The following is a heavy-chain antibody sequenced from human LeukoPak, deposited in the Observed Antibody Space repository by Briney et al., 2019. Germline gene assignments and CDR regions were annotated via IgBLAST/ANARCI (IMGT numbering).Heavy chain of an antibody. Sequence: SETLSLTCTVSGGSISSSSYYWGWIRQPPGKGLEWIGSIYYSGSTYYNPSLKSRVTISVDTSKTQFSLKLSSVTAADTAVYYCARRSSWYNYYYYYMDVWGKGTTVTVSS. CDR2: IYYSGST. V-gene: IGHV4-39*01. CDR1: GGSISSSSYY. J-gene: IGHJ6*03. CDR3: ARRSSWYNYYYYYMDV. D-gene: IGHD6-13*01.